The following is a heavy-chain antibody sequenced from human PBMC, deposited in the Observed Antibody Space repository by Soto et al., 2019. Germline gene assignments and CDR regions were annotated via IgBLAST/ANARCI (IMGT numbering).Heavy chain of an antibody. CDR3: ARHEMGVYGSGSYYSSFDY. CDR1: GYIFSNYW. CDR2: IYPGDSDT. J-gene: IGHJ4*02. V-gene: IGHV5-51*01. Sequence: PGESLKISCKASGYIFSNYWIAWVRQMPGKGLEWMGIIYPGDSDTRYSPSFQGQVTISADKSISTAYLQWSSLKASDTAMYYCARHEMGVYGSGSYYSSFDYWGQGTLVTVSS. D-gene: IGHD3-10*01.